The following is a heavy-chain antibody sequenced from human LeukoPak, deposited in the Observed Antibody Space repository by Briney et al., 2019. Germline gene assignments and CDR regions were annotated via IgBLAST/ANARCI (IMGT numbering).Heavy chain of an antibody. CDR1: GFTVSSSY. V-gene: IGHV3-66*02. Sequence: PGGSLRLSCAASGFTVSSSYVNWVRQAPGKGLEWVSVIYSGGSAYYADSVKGRFTTSRDNSKNTLDLQMNSLRTEDTAVYYCARGLRSSTTWEAIDIWGQGTMVTVSS. CDR2: IYSGGSA. J-gene: IGHJ3*02. D-gene: IGHD2-2*01. CDR3: ARGLRSSTTWEAIDI.